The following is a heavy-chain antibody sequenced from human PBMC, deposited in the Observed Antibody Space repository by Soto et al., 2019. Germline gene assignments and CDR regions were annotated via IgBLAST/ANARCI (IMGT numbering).Heavy chain of an antibody. CDR3: AILSN. J-gene: IGHJ4*02. V-gene: IGHV3-53*01. CDR1: GFTVSSNY. D-gene: IGHD6-6*01. Sequence: GWSLRLSCAASGFTVSSNYMNWVRQAPGKGLEWVSIIYSDGTTSYADSVKGRFTISRDNFKNTMHLQMNSLRAEDKAVYYCAILSNWGQGTLVTASS. CDR2: IYSDGTT.